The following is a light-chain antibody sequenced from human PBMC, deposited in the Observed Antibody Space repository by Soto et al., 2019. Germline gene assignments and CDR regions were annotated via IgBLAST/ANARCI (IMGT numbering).Light chain of an antibody. CDR3: SSYTSSSTLV. Sequence: QSALTQPASVSGSPGQSIAISCTGSSSDVGGYNFVSWYQHRPGKAPKLMIYDVSTRHSGVSSRFSGSKSGITASLTISGLQAEDEADYYCSSYTSSSTLVFGGGTKLTVL. J-gene: IGLJ2*01. V-gene: IGLV2-14*03. CDR2: DVS. CDR1: SSDVGGYNF.